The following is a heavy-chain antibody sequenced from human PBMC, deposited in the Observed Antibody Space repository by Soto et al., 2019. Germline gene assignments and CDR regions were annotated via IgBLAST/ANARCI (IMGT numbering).Heavy chain of an antibody. CDR1: GGSISSYY. CDR2: IYYSGST. V-gene: IGHV4-59*01. D-gene: IGHD3-22*01. J-gene: IGHJ4*02. Sequence: SETLSLTCTVSGGSISSYYWSWIRQPPGKGLEWIGYIYYSGSTNYNPSLKSRVTISVDTSKNQFSLKLGSVTAADTAVYYCARGPAYYDSPLGSDYWGQGTLVTVSS. CDR3: ARGPAYYDSPLGSDY.